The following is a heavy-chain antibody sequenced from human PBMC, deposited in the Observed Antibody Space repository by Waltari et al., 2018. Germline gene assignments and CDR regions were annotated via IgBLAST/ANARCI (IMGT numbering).Heavy chain of an antibody. V-gene: IGHV3-21*01. CDR2: ISSSSSYI. J-gene: IGHJ6*03. CDR3: ARGVAAAVYSYYYYMDV. Sequence: EVQLVESVGGLVKPGGSLRLSCAASGFTFSSYSMNWVRQAPGKGLEWVSSISSSSSYIYYADSVKGRFTISRDNAKNSLYLQMNSLRAEDTAVYYCARGVAAAVYSYYYYMDVWGKGTTVTVSS. D-gene: IGHD6-13*01. CDR1: GFTFSSYS.